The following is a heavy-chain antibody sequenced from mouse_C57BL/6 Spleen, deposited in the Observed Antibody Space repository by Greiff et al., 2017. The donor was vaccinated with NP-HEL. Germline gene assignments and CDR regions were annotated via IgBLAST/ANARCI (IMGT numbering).Heavy chain of an antibody. V-gene: IGHV1-18*01. CDR1: GYTFTDYN. J-gene: IGHJ1*03. D-gene: IGHD1-1*01. CDR3: ARLYGSSNWYFDV. CDR2: INPNNGGT. Sequence: EVQLQQSGPELVKPGASVKIPCKASGYTFTDYNMDWVKQSHGKSLEWIGDINPNNGGTIYNQKFKGKATLTVDKSSSTAYMELRSLTSEDTAVYYCARLYGSSNWYFDVWGTGTTVTVSS.